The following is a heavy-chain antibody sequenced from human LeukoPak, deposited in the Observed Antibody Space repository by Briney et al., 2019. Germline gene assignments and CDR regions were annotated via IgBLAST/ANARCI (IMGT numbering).Heavy chain of an antibody. CDR2: IYHSGST. CDR3: ARAAYYYYYYMDV. V-gene: IGHV4-38-2*02. CDR1: GYSISSGYY. Sequence: SETLSLTCTVSGYSISSGYYWGWIRQPPGKGLEWIGSIYHSGSTYYNPSLKNRVTISVDTSKNQFSLKLSSVTAADAAVYYCARAAYYYYYYMDVWGKGTTVTVSS. J-gene: IGHJ6*03.